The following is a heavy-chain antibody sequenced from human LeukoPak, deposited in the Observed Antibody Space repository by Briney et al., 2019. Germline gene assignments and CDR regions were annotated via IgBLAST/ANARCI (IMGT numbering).Heavy chain of an antibody. CDR3: ARSVDIVAPDY. CDR2: IYYSGST. Sequence: SETLSLTCTVPGGSISSYYWSWIRQPPGKGLEWIGYIYYSGSTNYNPSLKSRVTISVDTSKNQFSLKLSSVTAADTAVYYCARSVDIVAPDYWGQGTLVTVSS. CDR1: GGSISSYY. J-gene: IGHJ4*02. D-gene: IGHD5-12*01. V-gene: IGHV4-59*08.